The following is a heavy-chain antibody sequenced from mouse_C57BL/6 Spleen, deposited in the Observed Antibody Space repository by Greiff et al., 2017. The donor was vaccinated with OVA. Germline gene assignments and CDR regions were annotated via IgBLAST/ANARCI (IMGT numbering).Heavy chain of an antibody. V-gene: IGHV5-9*01. CDR2: ISGGGGNT. Sequence: EVMLVESGGGLVKPGGSLKLSCAASGFTFSSYTMSWVRQTPEKRLEWVATISGGGGNTYYPDSVKGRFTISRDNAKNTLYLQMSSLRSEDTALYYCARGAYSNYVWFAYWGQGTLVTVSA. J-gene: IGHJ3*01. CDR3: ARGAYSNYVWFAY. CDR1: GFTFSSYT. D-gene: IGHD2-5*01.